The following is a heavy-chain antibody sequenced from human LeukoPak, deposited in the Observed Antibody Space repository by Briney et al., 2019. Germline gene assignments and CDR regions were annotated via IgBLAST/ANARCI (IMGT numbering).Heavy chain of an antibody. V-gene: IGHV3-23*01. Sequence: GGSLRLSCAASGFTFSSYAMSWVRQAPGKGLEWVSAISGSGGSTYYADSVKGRFTISRDNSKNTLYLQMNSLRAEDTAVYYCAKGAKAMIVLVIRAFSMDVWGQGTTVTVSS. J-gene: IGHJ6*02. D-gene: IGHD3-22*01. CDR2: ISGSGGST. CDR3: AKGAKAMIVLVIRAFSMDV. CDR1: GFTFSSYA.